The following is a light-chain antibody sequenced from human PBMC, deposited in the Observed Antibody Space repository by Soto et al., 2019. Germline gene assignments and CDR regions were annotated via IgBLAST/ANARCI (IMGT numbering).Light chain of an antibody. Sequence: QSVLTQPPSASGSPGQSVSSSCTGSSSNVGGYNYVSWYQQHPGKAPRLIIYEVDKRPSGVPDRFSGSKAGSTASLTVSGLQADDEADYYCWSYAGRNTYVFGPGTKVTVL. J-gene: IGLJ1*01. CDR2: EVD. V-gene: IGLV2-8*01. CDR3: WSYAGRNTYV. CDR1: SSNVGGYNY.